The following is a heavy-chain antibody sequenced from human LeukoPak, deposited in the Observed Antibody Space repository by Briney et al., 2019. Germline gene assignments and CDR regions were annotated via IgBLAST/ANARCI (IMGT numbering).Heavy chain of an antibody. CDR2: ISYDGSNK. J-gene: IGHJ4*02. Sequence: PGGSLRLSCAASGFTFSSYAMHWVRQAPGKGLEWVAVISYDGSNKYYADSVKGRFIISRDNSKNTLYLQVNSLRAEDTAVYYCARVDCSGGGCYLRPFDYWGQGTLVTVSS. V-gene: IGHV3-30*04. D-gene: IGHD2-15*01. CDR1: GFTFSSYA. CDR3: ARVDCSGGGCYLRPFDY.